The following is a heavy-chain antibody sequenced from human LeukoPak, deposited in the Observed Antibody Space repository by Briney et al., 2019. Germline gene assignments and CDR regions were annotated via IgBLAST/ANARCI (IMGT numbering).Heavy chain of an antibody. CDR2: ISHSGSA. D-gene: IGHD3-22*01. V-gene: IGHV4-39*01. Sequence: SETLSLTCTVSGGPLSSNTYYWGWIRQPPGKGLEWIGSISHSGSAYYNPSLKSRVSISVDTSTTQMSLKLSSVTASDTAVYYCASPPSYYYETSGYSHDAFDLWGQGTMITVSS. J-gene: IGHJ3*01. CDR1: GGPLSSNTYY. CDR3: ASPPSYYYETSGYSHDAFDL.